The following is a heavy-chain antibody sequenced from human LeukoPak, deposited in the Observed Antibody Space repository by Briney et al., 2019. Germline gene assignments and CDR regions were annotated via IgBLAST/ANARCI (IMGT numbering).Heavy chain of an antibody. CDR1: GFTFSTYP. V-gene: IGHV3-23*01. D-gene: IGHD4-17*01. CDR2: ISGGGTST. Sequence: GGSLRLSCAASGFTFSTYPISWVRQAPGKGLEWVSAISGGGTSTYYADSVKGRFTISRDNSKNTLFLHINSLSAEDTAVYYCAAAVNTGRAEHYWGQGTLVTVSS. J-gene: IGHJ4*02. CDR3: AAAVNTGRAEHY.